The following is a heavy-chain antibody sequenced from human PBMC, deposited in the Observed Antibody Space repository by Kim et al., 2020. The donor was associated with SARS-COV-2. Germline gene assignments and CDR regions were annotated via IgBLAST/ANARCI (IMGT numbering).Heavy chain of an antibody. J-gene: IGHJ5*02. D-gene: IGHD1-26*01. Sequence: ASVKVSCKVSGYTLTELSMHWVRQAPGKGLEWMGGFDPEDGETIYTQKFQGRVTMTEDTSTDTAYMKLSSLRSEDTAVYYCATAPPVGATNWFDPWGQGTLVTVSS. CDR2: FDPEDGET. CDR1: GYTLTELS. CDR3: ATAPPVGATNWFDP. V-gene: IGHV1-24*01.